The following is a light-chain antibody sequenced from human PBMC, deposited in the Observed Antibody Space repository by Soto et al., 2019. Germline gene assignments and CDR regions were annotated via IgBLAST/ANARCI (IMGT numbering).Light chain of an antibody. CDR2: GAS. J-gene: IGKJ1*01. CDR1: QSVSSN. CDR3: HQYNNWPPT. Sequence: EIVMTQSPATLSVSPGERATLSCRASQSVSSNLAWYQQKPGQAPRLLIYGASTRATAIPARFSGSGSGTEFTLTISSLQSEDFAVYYCHQYNNWPPTFGQGTKVDIK. V-gene: IGKV3-15*01.